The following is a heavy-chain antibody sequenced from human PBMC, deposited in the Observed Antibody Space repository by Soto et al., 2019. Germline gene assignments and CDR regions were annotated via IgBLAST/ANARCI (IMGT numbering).Heavy chain of an antibody. J-gene: IGHJ4*02. V-gene: IGHV3-21*01. CDR1: GFSFSSYS. Sequence: PGGSLRLPCAASGFSFSSYSINWVRQAPGKGLEWVSCISSSGSDIYYADSAKGRFTISRDNTKNSVFLQMNSLRAEDTAVYYCAKVGPVWGAADFWGQGTPVTVSS. CDR2: ISSSGSDI. CDR3: AKVGPVWGAADF. D-gene: IGHD3-16*01.